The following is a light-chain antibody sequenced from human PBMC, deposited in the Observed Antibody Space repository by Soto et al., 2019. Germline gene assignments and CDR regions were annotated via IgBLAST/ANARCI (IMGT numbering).Light chain of an antibody. CDR3: YSHARKV. CDR1: SSDVGTYKY. J-gene: IGLJ3*02. CDR2: EVS. V-gene: IGLV2-14*01. Sequence: QSALTQPASVSGSPGQSITISRTGTSSDVGTYKYVSWYQQYPGKAPKLMIYEVSNRPSGVSNRFSGSKSGNTASLTISGLQAEDEADYYCYSHARKVFGGGTKLTVL.